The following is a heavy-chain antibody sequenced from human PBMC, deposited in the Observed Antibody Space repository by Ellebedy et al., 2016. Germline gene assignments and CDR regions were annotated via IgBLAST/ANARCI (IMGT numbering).Heavy chain of an antibody. J-gene: IGHJ4*02. V-gene: IGHV3-21*01. CDR3: ARPPVGAGGWFDY. CDR2: INYIGSHT. Sequence: GESLKISXAASGFSFSSYKMNWVRQSPGKGLEWVSSINYIGSHTYYADSVKGRFTISRDNTKNSLYLQMSSLRAEDTAVYYCARPPVGAGGWFDYWGQGLQVVVSS. D-gene: IGHD6-19*01. CDR1: GFSFSSYK.